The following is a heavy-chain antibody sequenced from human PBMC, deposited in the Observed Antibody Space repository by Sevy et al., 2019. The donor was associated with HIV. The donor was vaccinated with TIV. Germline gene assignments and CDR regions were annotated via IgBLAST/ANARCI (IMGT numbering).Heavy chain of an antibody. Sequence: GGSLRLSCAASGFTFSSYAMHWVRQAPGKGLEWVAVISYDGSNKYYADSVKGRFTISRDNSKNTLYLQMNSLRAEDTAVYYCARAQQVTMLVVIGGLYFDFWGQGTLVTVSS. CDR2: ISYDGSNK. J-gene: IGHJ4*02. CDR3: ARAQQVTMLVVIGGLYFDF. CDR1: GFTFSSYA. V-gene: IGHV3-30*04. D-gene: IGHD3-22*01.